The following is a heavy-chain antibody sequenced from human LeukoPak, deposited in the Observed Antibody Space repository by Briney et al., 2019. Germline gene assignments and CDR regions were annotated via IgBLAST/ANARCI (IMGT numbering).Heavy chain of an antibody. J-gene: IGHJ2*01. CDR2: ISSNGIST. D-gene: IGHD2-8*01. V-gene: IGHV3-64*01. CDR1: GFSLSSHG. CDR3: VKWTNYYFAL. Sequence: GGSLRLSCAVSGFSLSSHGMHWVRQAPGKGLEDVSAISSNGISTFYANSVKGRFTVSIDDSKNTVYLQMGSLRAEDMAVYYCVKWTNYYFALWGRGTPVTVSS.